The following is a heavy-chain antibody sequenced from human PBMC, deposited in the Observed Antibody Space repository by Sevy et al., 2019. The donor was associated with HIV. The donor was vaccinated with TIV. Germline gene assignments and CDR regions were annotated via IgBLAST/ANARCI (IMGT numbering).Heavy chain of an antibody. CDR1: GFTFNSYA. CDR2: TSYDGRNK. CDR3: ARTNYYEDY. Sequence: GGSLRLSCAASGFTFNSYAMHWVRQAPGKGLEWVAMTSYDGRNKYHADSVKGRFTISRDNSKNTLYLQMNSLRAEDTAVYYCARTNYYEDYWGQGTLVTVSS. D-gene: IGHD3-16*01. J-gene: IGHJ4*02. V-gene: IGHV3-30*14.